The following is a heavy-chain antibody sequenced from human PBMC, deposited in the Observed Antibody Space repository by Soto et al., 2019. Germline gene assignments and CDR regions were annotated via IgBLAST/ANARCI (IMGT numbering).Heavy chain of an antibody. V-gene: IGHV1-18*01. CDR2: ITPYNGKT. Sequence: ASVKVSCKASGYTFITYGVTWVRQAPGQGLEWMGWITPYNGKTHYAQKFQDRVTMTTDTAATTAYMELSSLRSEDTAVYYCARPGYSYGPPSYYYGMDVWGQGTTVTVSS. D-gene: IGHD5-18*01. CDR1: GYTFITYG. CDR3: ARPGYSYGPPSYYYGMDV. J-gene: IGHJ6*02.